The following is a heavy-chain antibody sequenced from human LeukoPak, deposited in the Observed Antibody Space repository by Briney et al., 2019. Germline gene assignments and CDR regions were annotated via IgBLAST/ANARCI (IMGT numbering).Heavy chain of an antibody. J-gene: IGHJ4*02. D-gene: IGHD6-19*01. Sequence: SETLSLTCAVYGGSFSGYYWSWIRQPPGKGLEWIGEINHSGSTYYNPSLKSRVTISIDTSEHQFSLKLSSVTAADTAVYYCATTPALAVAGTLDPKEWGQGTLVTVSS. CDR2: INHSGST. V-gene: IGHV4-34*01. CDR1: GGSFSGYY. CDR3: ATTPALAVAGTLDPKE.